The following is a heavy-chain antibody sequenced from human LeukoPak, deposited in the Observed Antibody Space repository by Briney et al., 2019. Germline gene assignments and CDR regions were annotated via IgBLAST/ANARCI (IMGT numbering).Heavy chain of an antibody. CDR2: IYYSGST. D-gene: IGHD6-19*01. CDR1: GGSISSSSYY. J-gene: IGHJ4*02. V-gene: IGHV4-39*01. Sequence: SETLSLTCTVSGGSISSSSYYWGWIRQPPGKGLEWIGSIYYSGSTYYHPSLKSRVTISVDTSKNQFSLKLSSVTAADTAVYYCARPSGGWYYFDYWGQGTLVTVSS. CDR3: ARPSGGWYYFDY.